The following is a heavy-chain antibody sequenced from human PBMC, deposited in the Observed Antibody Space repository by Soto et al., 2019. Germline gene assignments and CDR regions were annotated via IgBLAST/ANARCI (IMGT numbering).Heavy chain of an antibody. V-gene: IGHV3-21*01. Sequence: GGSLRLSCAASGFTFSSYSMNWVRQAPGKGLEWVSSISSSSSYIYYADSVKGRFTISRDNAKNSLYLQMNSLRAEDTAVYYCGVAATRRPNYYYYYMDVWGKGTTVTVSS. CDR1: GFTFSSYS. CDR2: ISSSSSYI. D-gene: IGHD2-15*01. J-gene: IGHJ6*03. CDR3: GVAATRRPNYYYYYMDV.